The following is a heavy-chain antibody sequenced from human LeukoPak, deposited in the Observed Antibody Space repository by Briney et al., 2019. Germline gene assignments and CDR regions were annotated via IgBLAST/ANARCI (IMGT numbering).Heavy chain of an antibody. D-gene: IGHD2-2*02. CDR3: ARGLVVPAAIGGYYYGMDV. J-gene: IGHJ6*02. V-gene: IGHV1-8*01. CDR1: GYTFTSYD. Sequence: ASVKVSCKASGYTFTSYDINWVRQATGQGLEWMGWMNPNSGSTGYAQKFQGRVTMTRNTSISTAYMELSSLRSEDTAVYYCARGLVVPAAIGGYYYGMDVWGQGTTVTVSS. CDR2: MNPNSGST.